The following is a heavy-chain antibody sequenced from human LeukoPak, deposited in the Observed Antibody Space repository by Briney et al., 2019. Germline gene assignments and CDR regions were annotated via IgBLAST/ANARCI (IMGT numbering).Heavy chain of an antibody. CDR1: GFTFSSYD. CDR2: ISGSGGST. D-gene: IGHD3-9*01. V-gene: IGHV3-23*01. J-gene: IGHJ4*02. Sequence: PGGSLRLSCAASGFTFSSYDMSWVRQAPGKGLEWVSAISGSGGSTYYADSVKGRFTISRDNSKNTLYLQMNSLRAEDTAVYYCAKVPTYDILTGFYYWGQGTLVTVSS. CDR3: AKVPTYDILTGFYY.